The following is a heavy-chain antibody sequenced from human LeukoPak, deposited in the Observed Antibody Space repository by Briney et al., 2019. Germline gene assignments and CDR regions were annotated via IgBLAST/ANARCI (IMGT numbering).Heavy chain of an antibody. Sequence: GGSLRLSCAASGFTFSSYWMSWVRQAPGKGLEWVANIKQDGSEKYYVDSVKGRFTISRDNAKNSLYLQMNSLRAEDTALYYCAKGKDDILTGYRYFDYWGQGTLVTVSS. CDR3: AKGKDDILTGYRYFDY. J-gene: IGHJ4*02. CDR2: IKQDGSEK. V-gene: IGHV3-7*03. D-gene: IGHD3-9*01. CDR1: GFTFSSYW.